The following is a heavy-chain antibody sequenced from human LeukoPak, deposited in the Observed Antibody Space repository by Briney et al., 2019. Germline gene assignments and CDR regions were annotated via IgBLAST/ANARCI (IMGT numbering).Heavy chain of an antibody. CDR2: IIPIFGTA. CDR3: ARDYVVAAKEFWFNP. J-gene: IGHJ5*02. D-gene: IGHD2-15*01. Sequence: SVKVSCKASGGTFSSYAISWVRQTPGQGLEWMGGIIPIFGTANYAQKFQGRVTITADESTSTAYMELSSLRSEDTAVYYCARDYVVAAKEFWFNPWGQGTLVTVSS. CDR1: GGTFSSYA. V-gene: IGHV1-69*01.